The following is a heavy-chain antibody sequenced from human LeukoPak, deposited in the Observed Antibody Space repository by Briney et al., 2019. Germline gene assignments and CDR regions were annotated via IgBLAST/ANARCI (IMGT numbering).Heavy chain of an antibody. V-gene: IGHV3-7*01. Sequence: PGGSLRLSCAASGFTFSSYWMSWVRQAPGKGLEWVANIKQDGSEKYYVDSVKGRFTIYRDNAKNSLYLQMNSLRAEDTAVYYCARGSIAAAEDYWGQGTLVTVSS. CDR2: IKQDGSEK. CDR1: GFTFSSYW. D-gene: IGHD6-13*01. CDR3: ARGSIAAAEDY. J-gene: IGHJ4*02.